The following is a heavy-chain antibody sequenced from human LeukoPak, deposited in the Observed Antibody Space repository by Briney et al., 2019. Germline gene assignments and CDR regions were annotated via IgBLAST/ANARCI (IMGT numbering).Heavy chain of an antibody. CDR1: GYTFTSYY. CDR3: ATARASFYFDY. V-gene: IGHV1-46*01. J-gene: IGHJ4*02. Sequence: ASVKVSCKASGYTFTSYYMHWVRQALGQGLEWMGIINPSGGSTSYAQKFQGRVTMTRDTSTSTVYMKLSSLRSEDTAVYYCATARASFYFDYWGQGTLVTVSS. CDR2: INPSGGST.